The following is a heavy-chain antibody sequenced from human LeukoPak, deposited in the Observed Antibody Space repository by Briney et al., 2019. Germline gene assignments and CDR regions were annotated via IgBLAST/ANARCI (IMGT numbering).Heavy chain of an antibody. CDR3: ASSPPTYYYDSSGYYFDY. CDR1: GFTVSSNY. J-gene: IGHJ4*02. V-gene: IGHV3-53*01. D-gene: IGHD3-22*01. CDR2: IYSGGST. Sequence: PGGSLRLSCAASGFTVSSNYMSWVRQAPGKGLEWVSVIYSGGSTYYADSVKGRFTISRDNSKNTLYLQMNSLRAEDTAVYYCASSPPTYYYDSSGYYFDYWGQGTLVTVSS.